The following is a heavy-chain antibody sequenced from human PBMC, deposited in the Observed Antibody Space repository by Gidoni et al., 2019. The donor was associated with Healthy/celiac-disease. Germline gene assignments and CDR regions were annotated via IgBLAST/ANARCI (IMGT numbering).Heavy chain of an antibody. Sequence: QVQLQQWGAGLLKPSETLSITCAVYGGSFSGYYWSWIRQPPWKGLEWIGEINHSGSTNYNPSLKSRVTISVDTSKNQFSLKLSSVTAADTAVYYCARDYGDYVHYFDYWGQGTLVTVSS. D-gene: IGHD4-17*01. J-gene: IGHJ4*02. V-gene: IGHV4-34*01. CDR3: ARDYGDYVHYFDY. CDR2: INHSGST. CDR1: GGSFSGYY.